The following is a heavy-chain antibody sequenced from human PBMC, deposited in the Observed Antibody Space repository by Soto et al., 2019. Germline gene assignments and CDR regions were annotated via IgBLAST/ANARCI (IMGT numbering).Heavy chain of an antibody. D-gene: IGHD3-22*01. CDR2: IYYSGST. V-gene: IGHV4-39*01. Sequence: SETLSLTCTVSGGSISSSSYYWGWIRQPPGKGLEWIGSIYYSGSTYYNPSLKSRVTISVDTSKNQFSLKLSSVTAADTAVYYCARSGNHYDSSGYRDYWGQGTLVTVSS. CDR3: ARSGNHYDSSGYRDY. CDR1: GGSISSSSYY. J-gene: IGHJ4*02.